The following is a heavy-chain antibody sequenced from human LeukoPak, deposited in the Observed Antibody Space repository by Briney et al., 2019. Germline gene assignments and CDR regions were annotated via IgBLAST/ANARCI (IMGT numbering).Heavy chain of an antibody. CDR2: IIPIFGTA. J-gene: IGHJ5*02. CDR1: GGTSSSYA. V-gene: IGHV1-69*06. CDR3: ARDLAAAGTWWFDP. D-gene: IGHD6-13*01. Sequence: GASVKVSCKASGGTSSSYAISWVRQAPGQGLEWMGGIIPIFGTANYAQKFQGRVTITADKSTSTAYMELSSLRSEDTAVYYCARDLAAAGTWWFDPWGQGTLVTVSS.